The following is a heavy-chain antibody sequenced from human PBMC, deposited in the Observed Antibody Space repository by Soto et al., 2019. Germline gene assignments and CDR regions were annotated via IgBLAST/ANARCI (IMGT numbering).Heavy chain of an antibody. Sequence: GGSLRLSCAASGFTFSSYAMHWVRQAPGKGLEWVAVISYDGSNKYYADSVKGRFTISRDNSKNTLYLQMNSLRAEDTAVYYCARGGSLNWYFDLWGRGTLVTVSS. CDR1: GFTFSSYA. CDR2: ISYDGSNK. D-gene: IGHD1-26*01. V-gene: IGHV3-30-3*01. J-gene: IGHJ2*01. CDR3: ARGGSLNWYFDL.